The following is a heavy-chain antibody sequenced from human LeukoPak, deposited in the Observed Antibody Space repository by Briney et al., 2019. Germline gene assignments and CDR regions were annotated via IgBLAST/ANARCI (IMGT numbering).Heavy chain of an antibody. V-gene: IGHV4-59*01. D-gene: IGHD6-13*01. CDR3: ARKAISSSWYSLDY. CDR2: IYDSGIT. CDR1: GGSISSYY. Sequence: SETLSLTCTVSGGSISSYYWSWIRQSPGKGLEYIGYIYDSGITNYSPSLRSRASISVDTSKNQFSLKLTSVTAADTAVYYCARKAISSSWYSLDYWGQGTLVTVSS. J-gene: IGHJ4*02.